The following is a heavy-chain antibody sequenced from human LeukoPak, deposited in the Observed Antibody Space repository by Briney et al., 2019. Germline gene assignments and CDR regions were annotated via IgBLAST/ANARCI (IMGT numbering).Heavy chain of an antibody. V-gene: IGHV4-59*01. Sequence: SETLSLTCTVSGGSISSYYWSWIRQPPGKGLEWIGYIYYSGSTNYNPSLKSRVTISVDTSKNQFSLKLSSVTAADTAVYYCARCSGSYYLDAFDTWGQGTMVTVSS. CDR3: ARCSGSYYLDAFDT. CDR2: IYYSGST. D-gene: IGHD3-10*02. CDR1: GGSISSYY. J-gene: IGHJ3*02.